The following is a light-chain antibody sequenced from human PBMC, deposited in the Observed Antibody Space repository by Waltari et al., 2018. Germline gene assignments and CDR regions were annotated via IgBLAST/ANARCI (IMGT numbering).Light chain of an antibody. CDR1: SSDVGAYNH. Sequence: QSALTQPASVSGSPGQSITIPSAGTSSDVGAYNHVPWYQQHSGKAPKLRISDVNNRPSGVSNRFSGSKSGNTASLIISGLQADDEADYYCSSYTTTSTYVFGTGTTVSVL. CDR3: SSYTTTSTYV. J-gene: IGLJ1*01. V-gene: IGLV2-14*03. CDR2: DVN.